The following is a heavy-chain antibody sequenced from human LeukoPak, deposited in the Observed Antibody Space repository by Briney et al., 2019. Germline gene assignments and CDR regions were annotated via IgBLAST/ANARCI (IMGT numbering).Heavy chain of an antibody. J-gene: IGHJ3*02. CDR1: GFTFSSYA. CDR3: ARGVGFSHDAFDI. Sequence: RPGGSLRLSCAASGFTFSSYAMHWVRQAPGRGLEWVAVISYDGSNKYYADSVKGRFTISRDNSKNTLYLQMNSLRAEDTAVYYCARGVGFSHDAFDIWGQGTMVTVSS. V-gene: IGHV3-30-3*01. D-gene: IGHD2-15*01. CDR2: ISYDGSNK.